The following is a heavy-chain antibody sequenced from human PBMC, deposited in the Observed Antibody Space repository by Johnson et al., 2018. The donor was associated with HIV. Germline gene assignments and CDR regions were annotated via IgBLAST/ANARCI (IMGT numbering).Heavy chain of an antibody. CDR3: TTGDCSGGSCHAFDI. J-gene: IGHJ3*02. D-gene: IGHD2-15*01. CDR2: INTKTEGGTT. V-gene: IGHV3-15*01. Sequence: VQLVESGGGSVKPGDSLRLSCAASGFTFSDVWMTWVRQAPGRGLEWLGRINTKTEGGTTDYAAPVKGRFTTSSDDSINTVYLQMNSLKSEDMAVYYCTTGDCSGGSCHAFDIWGQGTMVTVSS. CDR1: GFTFSDVW.